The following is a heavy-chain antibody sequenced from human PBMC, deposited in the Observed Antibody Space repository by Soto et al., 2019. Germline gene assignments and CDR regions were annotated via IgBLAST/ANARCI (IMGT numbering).Heavy chain of an antibody. CDR1: GYTFTTSG. V-gene: IGHV1-18*01. CDR3: ATARDPPYSSYGMEV. Sequence: QVQLVQSGGEVKKPGASVKVSCKASGYTFTTSGVSWVRQAPGQGLEWMGWVSGYNGNTKYEEKFHDRVTMTTDTSTTTAYPELRRLTPDDTTVYSCATARDPPYSSYGMEVLSPGPTVIVSS. CDR2: VSGYNGNT. J-gene: IGHJ6*02. D-gene: IGHD2-21*01.